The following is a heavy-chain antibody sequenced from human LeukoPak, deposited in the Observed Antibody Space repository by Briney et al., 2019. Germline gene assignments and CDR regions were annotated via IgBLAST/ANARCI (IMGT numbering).Heavy chain of an antibody. CDR1: GFTFSRFG. Sequence: GRSLRLSCAASGFTFSRFGMHWVRQAPGKGLEWVAVIWYDGSNKYYADSVKGRFTISRDNSNNTLYLQMNSLRVEDTAVYYCARGGPEWPLDYWGQGTLVTVSS. V-gene: IGHV3-33*01. J-gene: IGHJ4*02. D-gene: IGHD3-16*01. CDR2: IWYDGSNK. CDR3: ARGGPEWPLDY.